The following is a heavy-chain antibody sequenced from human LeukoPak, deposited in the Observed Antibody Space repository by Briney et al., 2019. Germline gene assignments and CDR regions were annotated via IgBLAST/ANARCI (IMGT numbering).Heavy chain of an antibody. D-gene: IGHD3-22*01. CDR2: ISGSGGST. J-gene: IGHJ4*02. Sequence: GALRLSCAASGFTFSGYAMSWVRQAPGKGLEWVSAISGSGGSTYYADSVKGRFTISRDNSRNTLYLQMNSLRAEDTAVYYCAKDSGYDSSVIYWGQGTLVTVSS. V-gene: IGHV3-23*01. CDR1: GFTFSGYA. CDR3: AKDSGYDSSVIY.